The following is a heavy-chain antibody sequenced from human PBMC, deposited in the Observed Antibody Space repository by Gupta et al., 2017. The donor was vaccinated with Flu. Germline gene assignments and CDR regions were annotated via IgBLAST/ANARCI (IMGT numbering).Heavy chain of an antibody. CDR2: IWYDGSNK. J-gene: IGHJ4*02. Sequence: GESGGGVVQPGRSLRLSCAASGFTFSSYGLHWVRQAPGRGLEWVAVIWYDGSNKFYTDSVKGRFTISRDNSKNTLYLQMNSLRAEDTAVYFCARDRYSSGRGTFDYWGQGTLVTVSS. D-gene: IGHD6-19*01. V-gene: IGHV3-33*01. CDR3: ARDRYSSGRGTFDY. CDR1: GFTFSSYG.